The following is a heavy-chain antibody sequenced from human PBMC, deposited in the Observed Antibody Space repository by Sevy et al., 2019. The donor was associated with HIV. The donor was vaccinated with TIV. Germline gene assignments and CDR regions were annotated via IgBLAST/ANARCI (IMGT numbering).Heavy chain of an antibody. V-gene: IGHV4-34*01. CDR2: INHSGST. Sequence: SETLSLTCVVYGGSFSGYYWSWIRQPPGKGLEWIGEINHSGSTNYNPSLKSRVTISADTSKNQFSLKLSSVTAADTAVYYCATRRGHLSFDYWGQGTLVTVS. CDR3: ATRRGHLSFDY. J-gene: IGHJ4*02. CDR1: GGSFSGYY.